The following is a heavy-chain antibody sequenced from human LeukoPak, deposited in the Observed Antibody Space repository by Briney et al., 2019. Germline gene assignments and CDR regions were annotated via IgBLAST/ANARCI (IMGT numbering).Heavy chain of an antibody. CDR2: IRYDGSNK. J-gene: IGHJ6*03. Sequence: GGSLRLSCAASGFTFSSYGMHWVRQAPGKGLEWVALIRYDGSNKYYADSVKGRFTISRDNSKNTLYLQMNSLRAEDTAVYYCAILREITIFGVVPRYMDVWGKGTTVTVSS. CDR3: AILREITIFGVVPRYMDV. V-gene: IGHV3-30*02. CDR1: GFTFSSYG. D-gene: IGHD3-3*01.